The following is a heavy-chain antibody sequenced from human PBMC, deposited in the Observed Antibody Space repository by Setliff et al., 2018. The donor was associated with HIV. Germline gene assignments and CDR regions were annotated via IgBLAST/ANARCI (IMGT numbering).Heavy chain of an antibody. J-gene: IGHJ5*02. CDR2: FYYNGDS. D-gene: IGHD2-15*01. V-gene: IGHV4-39*01. CDR1: GDSVNDRSYF. Sequence: PSETLSLTCTVSGDSVNDRSYFWGWIRQPPGKGLEWIGPFYYNGDSPYNPSLKSRVTISVDTSKNQFSLNLNSVTAADTAVYYCVRQHDSDFSGDPDWFDPWGRGILVTVSS. CDR3: VRQHDSDFSGDPDWFDP.